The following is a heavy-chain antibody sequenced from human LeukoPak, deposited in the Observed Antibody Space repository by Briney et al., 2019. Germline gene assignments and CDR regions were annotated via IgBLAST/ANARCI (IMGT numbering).Heavy chain of an antibody. Sequence: ASVKVSCKASGYTFTSYGISWVRQAPGQGLEWMGWISAYNGNTNYAQKLQGRVTMTTDTSTSTAYMELRSLRSDDTAVYYCARVTTAYYYDSSGYYFYYWGQGTLVTVSS. CDR1: GYTFTSYG. CDR2: ISAYNGNT. V-gene: IGHV1-18*01. CDR3: ARVTTAYYYDSSGYYFYY. J-gene: IGHJ4*02. D-gene: IGHD3-22*01.